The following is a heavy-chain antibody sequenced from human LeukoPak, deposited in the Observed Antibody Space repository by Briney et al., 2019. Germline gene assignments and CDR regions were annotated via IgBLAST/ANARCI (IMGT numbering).Heavy chain of an antibody. Sequence: GGSLRLSCAASGFAFSSYSMNWVRQAPGKGLEWVSSVSRRSSFIFYADSVQGRFTVSRDDAKDSLFLQMNSLRAEDTAVYYCARVPVVVADPFDYWGQGTLVTVSS. CDR1: GFAFSSYS. CDR3: ARVPVVVADPFDY. D-gene: IGHD2-15*01. J-gene: IGHJ4*02. CDR2: VSRRSSFI. V-gene: IGHV3-21*01.